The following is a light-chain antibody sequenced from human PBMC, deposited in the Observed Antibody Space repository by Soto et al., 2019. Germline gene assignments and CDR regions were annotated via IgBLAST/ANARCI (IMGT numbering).Light chain of an antibody. J-gene: IGLJ2*01. V-gene: IGLV2-14*03. CDR1: SSDVGDYNY. CDR2: DVS. Sequence: QSALTQPASVSGSPGQSITISCTGTSSDVGDYNYVSWYQQHPGKAPKVMIYDVSKRPSGISNRFSGSKSGNTASLTISGLQVEDEADYYCSSYRRGSTRVVFGGGTQLTVL. CDR3: SSYRRGSTRVV.